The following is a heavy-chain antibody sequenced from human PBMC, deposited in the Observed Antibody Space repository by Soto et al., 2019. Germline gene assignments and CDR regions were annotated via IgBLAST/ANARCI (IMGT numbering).Heavy chain of an antibody. V-gene: IGHV1-69*02. CDR1: GGTFSTSS. CDR2: IIPVLGVR. Sequence: QVQLVQSGAEVKKPGSSVKVSCTDSGGTFSTSSMFWVRQAPGQGLEWMGRIIPVLGVRNYAQRFQDRVTIIADQSTATVHMELSSLRSEDTALYYCTIGSWSGEVFDIWCQGTMVTVSS. J-gene: IGHJ3*02. D-gene: IGHD2-21*01. CDR3: TIGSWSGEVFDI.